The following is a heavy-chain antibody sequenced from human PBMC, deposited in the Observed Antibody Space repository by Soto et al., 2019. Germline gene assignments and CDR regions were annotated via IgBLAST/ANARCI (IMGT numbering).Heavy chain of an antibody. CDR1: GGTFSSYT. CDR2: IIPILGIA. V-gene: IGHV1-69*04. Sequence: SVKVSCKASGGTFSSYTISWVRQAPGQGLEWMGRIIPILGIANYAQKFQGRVTITADKSTSTAYMELSSLRSEDTAVYYCAIDSRMANYNFDSWGQGTLVTISA. CDR3: AIDSRMANYNFDS. D-gene: IGHD4-4*01. J-gene: IGHJ4*02.